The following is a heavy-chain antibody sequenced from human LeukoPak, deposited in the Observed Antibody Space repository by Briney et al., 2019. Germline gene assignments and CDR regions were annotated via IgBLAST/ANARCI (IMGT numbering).Heavy chain of an antibody. CDR3: AREVVDFWLDY. V-gene: IGHV1-46*01. CDR2: INPSGGST. J-gene: IGHJ4*02. Sequence: ASVKVSCKASGYTFTSYYMRWVRQAPGQGLEWMGIINPSGGSTSYAQKFQGRVTMTRDMSTSTDYMELSSLRSEDTAVYYCAREVVDFWLDYWGQGTLVTVSS. CDR1: GYTFTSYY. D-gene: IGHD3-3*01.